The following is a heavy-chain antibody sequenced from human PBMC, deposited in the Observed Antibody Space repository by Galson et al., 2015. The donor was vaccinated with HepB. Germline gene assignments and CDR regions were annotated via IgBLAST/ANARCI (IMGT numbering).Heavy chain of an antibody. CDR2: VRSKANTYAT. CDR1: GFTFSRSA. Sequence: SLRLSCAASGFTFSRSAIHWVRQASGKGLEWVGRVRSKANTYATAYGPSVKGRFTISRDDSKNTSYLQMKSLKTEDTAVYYCTRYSDDIQGRWELIESYYDYYRMDVWGQGTTVTVSS. J-gene: IGHJ6*02. D-gene: IGHD1-26*01. CDR3: TRYSDDIQGRWELIESYYDYYRMDV. V-gene: IGHV3-73*01.